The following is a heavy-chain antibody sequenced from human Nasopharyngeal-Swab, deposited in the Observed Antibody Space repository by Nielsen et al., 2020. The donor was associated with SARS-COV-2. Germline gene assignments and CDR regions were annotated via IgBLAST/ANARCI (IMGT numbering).Heavy chain of an antibody. V-gene: IGHV4-34*01. D-gene: IGHD6-6*01. Sequence: WIRQPPGKGLDWIGEINYSGSTNYNPSLKSRVTISVDTSKNQFSLKLSSVTAADTAVYYCARVLRGVAARPLGFGYYYYYYMDVWGKGTTVTVSS. J-gene: IGHJ6*03. CDR3: ARVLRGVAARPLGFGYYYYYYMDV. CDR2: INYSGST.